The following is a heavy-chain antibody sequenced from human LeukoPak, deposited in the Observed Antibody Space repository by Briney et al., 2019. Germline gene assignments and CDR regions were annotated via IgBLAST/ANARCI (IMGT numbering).Heavy chain of an antibody. Sequence: SGGSLRLSCGASGFTFDDYWMSWVRQAPGQGLEWVANINQDGSEKYYLDSAKGRFTISRDNARNSLYLQMNSLRAEDTAVYYCAELGITMIGGVWGKGTTVTISS. V-gene: IGHV3-7*01. CDR3: AELGITMIGGV. CDR1: GFTFDDYW. CDR2: INQDGSEK. D-gene: IGHD3-10*02. J-gene: IGHJ6*04.